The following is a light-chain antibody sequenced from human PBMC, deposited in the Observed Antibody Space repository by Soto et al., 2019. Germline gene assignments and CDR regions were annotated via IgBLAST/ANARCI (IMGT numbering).Light chain of an antibody. CDR3: QQSGSSPIT. V-gene: IGKV3-20*01. CDR1: QSVGSSY. Sequence: EIVLTQSPGTLSLSPGERATLSCRASQSVGSSYLAWYQQKPGQSPRLLIYCASSRVTGIPDRFSGSGSGTDFTLTISRLEPEDFAVYYCQQSGSSPITFGEGTRLEIK. CDR2: CAS. J-gene: IGKJ5*01.